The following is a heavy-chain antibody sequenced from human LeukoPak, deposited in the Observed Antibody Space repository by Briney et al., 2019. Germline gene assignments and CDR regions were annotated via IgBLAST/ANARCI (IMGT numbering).Heavy chain of an antibody. CDR1: GGSISSNNW. CDR2: IYHSGSP. CDR3: ARVNINNWHSCDY. J-gene: IGHJ4*02. Sequence: SETLSLTCAVSGGSISSNNWWGWVRQPPGKGLEWIGEIYHSGSPNYNPSLKSRVTISVDKSRNHFSLNLSSVTAADMAVYYCARVNINNWHSCDYWGQGTLVTVSS. V-gene: IGHV4-4*02. D-gene: IGHD1-1*01.